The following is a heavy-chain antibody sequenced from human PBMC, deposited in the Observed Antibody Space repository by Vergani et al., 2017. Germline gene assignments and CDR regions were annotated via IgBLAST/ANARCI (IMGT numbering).Heavy chain of an antibody. CDR2: ISWNSGSI. Sequence: EVQLVESGGGLVKPGGSLRLSCAASGFTFDDYAMHWVRQAPGKGLEWVSGISWNSGSIGYADSVKGRFTISRDNAKNSLYLQMNSLRAEDTAVYYCAKSGNDFWSGYPEYYYYGMDVWGQWTTVTVSS. V-gene: IGHV3-9*01. CDR3: AKSGNDFWSGYPEYYYYGMDV. D-gene: IGHD3-3*01. J-gene: IGHJ6*02. CDR1: GFTFDDYA.